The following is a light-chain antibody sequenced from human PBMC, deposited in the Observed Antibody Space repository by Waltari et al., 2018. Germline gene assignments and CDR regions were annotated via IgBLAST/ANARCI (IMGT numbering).Light chain of an antibody. CDR1: SSDVGTYNS. V-gene: IGLV2-14*03. Sequence: QSALTQPASVSGSPGQSITISCPGTSSDVGTYNSVSWYQKHPAKAPKLLIYDVSYRPSGVSYRFSGSKSGNTASLTISGLQAEDEADYYCSSYITTNTLELFGGGTSLTVL. CDR3: SSYITTNTLEL. CDR2: DVS. J-gene: IGLJ3*02.